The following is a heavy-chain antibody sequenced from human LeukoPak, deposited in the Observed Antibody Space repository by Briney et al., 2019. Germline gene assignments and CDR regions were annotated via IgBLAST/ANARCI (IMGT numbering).Heavy chain of an antibody. CDR1: GFTFTDYE. D-gene: IGHD3-16*01. Sequence: PGGSLRLSCVATGFTFTDYEINWVRQAPGKGLEWVGRIKTKPDGGTTDLAAPVKGRFTISRDDSKNTMYLQMNSLKNEDTAVYYCTTVAGDPGGAFDLWGQGTMVTVS. CDR3: TTVAGDPGGAFDL. V-gene: IGHV3-15*01. J-gene: IGHJ3*01. CDR2: IKTKPDGGTT.